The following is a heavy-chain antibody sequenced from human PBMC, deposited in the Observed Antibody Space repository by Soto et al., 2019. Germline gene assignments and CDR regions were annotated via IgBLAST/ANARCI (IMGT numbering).Heavy chain of an antibody. Sequence: PYETLSLTCTVSGGSISSSSYFWGWIRQSPGKGLEWIGSIYYTGSTNYNPSLQIRVTISVDTSKNQFSLKLSTVTAADTAVYSCARLVTYRSGGSNNWFDPWGQGTLVTVSS. CDR1: GGSISSSSYF. V-gene: IGHV4-39*01. J-gene: IGHJ5*02. CDR3: ARLVTYRSGGSNNWFDP. D-gene: IGHD6-19*01. CDR2: IYYTGST.